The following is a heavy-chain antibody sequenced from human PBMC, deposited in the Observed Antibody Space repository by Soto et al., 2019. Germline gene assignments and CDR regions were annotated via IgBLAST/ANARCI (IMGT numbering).Heavy chain of an antibody. CDR1: GKPFTAYG. D-gene: IGHD6-13*01. J-gene: IGHJ4*02. CDR3: ASDWAAAGPFDY. CDR2: ISAYNGNT. Sequence: VKLVRPGAEVKNPGASVKVSSKAPGKPFTAYGISWVRQAPGQGLEWMGWISAYNGNTNNTQKLQGRATMTTDTSTSTAYMELRSLRSDDTAVYYCASDWAAAGPFDYWGQGTLVTVSS. V-gene: IGHV1-18*01.